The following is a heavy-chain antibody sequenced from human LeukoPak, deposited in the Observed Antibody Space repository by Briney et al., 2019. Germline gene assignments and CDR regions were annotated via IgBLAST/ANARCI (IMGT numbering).Heavy chain of an antibody. CDR2: IYTSGST. J-gene: IGHJ4*02. Sequence: DPSQTLPLTCTASGSSISSGSYYWSWIRQPAGQGLEWIGRIYTSGSTNYNPSLKSRVTILVDTSKNQFSPKLRSVTAADTAVYYCARGNSYYYDSSGYPDYWGQGTPVTVSS. D-gene: IGHD3-22*01. CDR1: GSSISSGSYY. CDR3: ARGNSYYYDSSGYPDY. V-gene: IGHV4-61*02.